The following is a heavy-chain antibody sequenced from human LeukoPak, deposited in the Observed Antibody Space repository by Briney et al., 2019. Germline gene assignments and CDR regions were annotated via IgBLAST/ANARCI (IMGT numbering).Heavy chain of an antibody. CDR3: AKHRRSQWLVQDY. CDR2: ISGSVGRT. CDR1: GFTFSGYA. D-gene: IGHD6-19*01. V-gene: IGHV3-23*01. Sequence: GGSLRLSCAASGFTFSGYAMSWVRQAPGKGLEWGSAISGSVGRTYYADSVKGRFTISRDNSKNNWYLQINSLRAEDLAVYYCAKHRRSQWLVQDYWGQGTLVTVSS. J-gene: IGHJ4*02.